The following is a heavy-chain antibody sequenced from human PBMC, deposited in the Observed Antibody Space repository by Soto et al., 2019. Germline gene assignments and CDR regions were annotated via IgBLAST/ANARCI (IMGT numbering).Heavy chain of an antibody. J-gene: IGHJ6*02. Sequence: GGSLRLSCAASGFTFEDYGMSWVRQLPGKGLQWVAGINWNGGSTGYADSVKGRFTISRDNAKNSLYLQMNSLRAEDTALYYCAREWDSGYDSGDYYYGMDVWGQGTTVTVSS. CDR1: GFTFEDYG. V-gene: IGHV3-20*04. D-gene: IGHD5-12*01. CDR3: AREWDSGYDSGDYYYGMDV. CDR2: INWNGGST.